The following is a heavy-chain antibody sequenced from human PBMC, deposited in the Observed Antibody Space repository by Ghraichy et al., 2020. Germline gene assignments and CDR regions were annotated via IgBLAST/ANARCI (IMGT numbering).Heavy chain of an antibody. Sequence: GESLNISCAASGFTFRITYMTWVRQAPGRGLEWVSLIYDGGNTHYADSVKGRFTISRDNSRSTLSLEMHNLRAEDTAVYYCASSPGTYLDYWGQGALVTVSS. J-gene: IGHJ4*02. CDR3: ASSPGTYLDY. V-gene: IGHV3-53*01. CDR1: GFTFRITY. CDR2: IYDGGNT. D-gene: IGHD1-7*01.